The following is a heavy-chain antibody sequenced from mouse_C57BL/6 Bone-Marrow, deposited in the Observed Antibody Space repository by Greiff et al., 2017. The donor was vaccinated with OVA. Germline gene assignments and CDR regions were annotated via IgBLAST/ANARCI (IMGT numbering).Heavy chain of an antibody. CDR2: IDPANGNT. J-gene: IGHJ1*03. CDR3: SRRESYYGSSYSWYFDV. V-gene: IGHV14-3*01. D-gene: IGHD1-1*01. Sequence: VQLKQSVAELVRPGASVKLSCTASGFNIKNTYMHWVKQRPEQGLEWIGRIDPANGNTKYAPKFQGKATITADTSSNTAYLQLSSLTSEDTAIYYCSRRESYYGSSYSWYFDVWGTGTTVTVSS. CDR1: GFNIKNTY.